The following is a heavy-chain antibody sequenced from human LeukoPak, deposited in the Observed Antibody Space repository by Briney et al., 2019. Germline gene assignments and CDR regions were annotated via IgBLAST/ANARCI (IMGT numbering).Heavy chain of an antibody. CDR1: GFTFSSYA. J-gene: IGHJ4*02. D-gene: IGHD5-18*01. CDR2: ISGSGGST. V-gene: IGHV3-23*01. Sequence: PGGSLRLSCAASGFTFSSYAMNWVRQVPGKGLEWVSVISGSGGSTYYADSVKGRFTISRDNSKNTLYLQMNSLRAEDTAVYYCAKRGYSYGLFDFWGQGTLVTVSS. CDR3: AKRGYSYGLFDF.